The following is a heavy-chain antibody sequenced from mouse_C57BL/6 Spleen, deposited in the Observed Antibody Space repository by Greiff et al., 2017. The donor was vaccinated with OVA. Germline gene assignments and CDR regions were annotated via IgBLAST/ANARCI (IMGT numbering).Heavy chain of an antibody. Sequence: EVKLQESGPELVKPGASVKISCKASGYSFTGYYMNWVKQSPEKSLEWIGELNPSTGGTTYNQKFKAKATLTVDKSSSTAYMQLTSLTSEDSAVYYCAREDYGNYGGFAYWGQGTLVTVSA. V-gene: IGHV1-42*01. CDR3: AREDYGNYGGFAY. CDR1: GYSFTGYY. D-gene: IGHD2-1*01. CDR2: LNPSTGGT. J-gene: IGHJ3*01.